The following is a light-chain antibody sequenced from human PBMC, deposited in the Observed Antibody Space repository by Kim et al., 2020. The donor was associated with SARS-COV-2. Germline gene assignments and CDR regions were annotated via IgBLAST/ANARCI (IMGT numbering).Light chain of an antibody. CDR1: KLGNKY. CDR3: QAWDRTTVV. J-gene: IGLJ3*02. V-gene: IGLV3-1*01. Sequence: SVSPRQTASITCSGDKLGNKYTCWYQQKPGQSPVLVIYQDSKRPSGIPERFSGSNSGNTATQTISGTQAMDGADYYCQAWDRTTVVFGGGTQLTV. CDR2: QDS.